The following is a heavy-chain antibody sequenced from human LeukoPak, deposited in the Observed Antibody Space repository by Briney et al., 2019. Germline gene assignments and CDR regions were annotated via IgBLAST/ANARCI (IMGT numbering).Heavy chain of an antibody. V-gene: IGHV3-23*01. Sequence: GGSLRLSGAASGFTFSSYAMSWVRQAPGKGLEWVSAISGSGGSTYYADSVKGRFTISRDNSKNTLYLQMNSLRAEDTAVYYCAKDFLFSEQWLVPVGDYWGQGTLVTVSS. CDR2: ISGSGGST. J-gene: IGHJ4*02. CDR3: AKDFLFSEQWLVPVGDY. D-gene: IGHD6-19*01. CDR1: GFTFSSYA.